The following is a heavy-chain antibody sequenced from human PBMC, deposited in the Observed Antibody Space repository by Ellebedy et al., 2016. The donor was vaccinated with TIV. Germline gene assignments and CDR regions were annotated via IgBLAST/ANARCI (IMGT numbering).Heavy chain of an antibody. CDR2: IWYDGSGE. CDR3: ARDYGGDSGWLDY. CDR1: GFTFSTYG. J-gene: IGHJ4*02. Sequence: PGGSLRLSCAASGFTFSTYGMHPVRQALGKVLACEAVIWYDGSGELYADSVKDRFTISRDAAKNTLHLHTNNLRVEDTEVYYCARDYGGDSGWLDYWGQGTLVIVSS. V-gene: IGHV3-33*01. D-gene: IGHD2-21*02.